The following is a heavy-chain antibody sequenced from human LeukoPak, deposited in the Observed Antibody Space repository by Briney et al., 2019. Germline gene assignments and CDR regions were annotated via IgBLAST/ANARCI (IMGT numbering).Heavy chain of an antibody. V-gene: IGHV3-53*01. J-gene: IGHJ4*02. D-gene: IGHD3-22*01. CDR3: ARGLMYYDSSGFGDY. CDR1: GFTFSSHW. Sequence: GGSLRLSCAASGFTFSSHWMHWVRQAPGKGLEWVSVIYSGGSTYYADSVKGRFTISRDNSKNTLYLQMNSLRVEDTAVYYCARGLMYYDSSGFGDYWGQGTLVTVSS. CDR2: IYSGGST.